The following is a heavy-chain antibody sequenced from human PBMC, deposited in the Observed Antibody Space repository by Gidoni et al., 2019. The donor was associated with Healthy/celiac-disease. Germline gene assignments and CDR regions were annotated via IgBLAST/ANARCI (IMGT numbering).Heavy chain of an antibody. Sequence: QVQLQESGPGLVKPSETLSLTCTVSGGSISRYYWSWIRQPPGKGLEWIGYIYYRGSTNYNPSLKSRVTISVDTSKNQFSLKLSSVTAADTAVYYCARDEREPGPYDSSGHNWFDPWGQGTLVTVSS. V-gene: IGHV4-59*01. J-gene: IGHJ5*02. CDR2: IYYRGST. D-gene: IGHD3-22*01. CDR3: ARDEREPGPYDSSGHNWFDP. CDR1: GGSISRYY.